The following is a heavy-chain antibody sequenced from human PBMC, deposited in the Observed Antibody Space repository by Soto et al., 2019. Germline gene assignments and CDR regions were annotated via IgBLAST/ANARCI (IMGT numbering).Heavy chain of an antibody. V-gene: IGHV4-34*01. CDR2: INHSGST. CDR3: ASESSGGSGFDY. CDR1: GGSFSGYY. J-gene: IGHJ4*02. D-gene: IGHD2-15*01. Sequence: QVQLQQWGAGLLKPSETLSLTCAVYGGSFSGYYWSWIRQPPGKGLEWIGEINHSGSTNYNPSLKSRVTISVDTSKTQFSRKLSSVTAADTAVYYCASESSGGSGFDYWGQGTLVTVSS.